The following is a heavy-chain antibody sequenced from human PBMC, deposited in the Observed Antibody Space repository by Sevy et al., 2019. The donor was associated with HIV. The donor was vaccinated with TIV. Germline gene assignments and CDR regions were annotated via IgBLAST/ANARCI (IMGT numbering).Heavy chain of an antibody. V-gene: IGHV3-23*01. D-gene: IGHD2-8*01. Sequence: GGSLRLSCAASGFTFSKYSMSWVRQPPGKGLEWVSTLSFGCGEINHADSVKGRFTISRDNSKNSLYLQMNNLRAEDSAVYYCAREGCTKPHDYWGQGTLVTVSS. CDR3: AREGCTKPHDY. CDR2: LSFGCGEI. CDR1: GFTFSKYS. J-gene: IGHJ4*02.